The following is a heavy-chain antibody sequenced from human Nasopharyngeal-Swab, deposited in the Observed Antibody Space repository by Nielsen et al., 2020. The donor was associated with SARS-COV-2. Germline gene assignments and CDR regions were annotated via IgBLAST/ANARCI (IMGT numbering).Heavy chain of an antibody. J-gene: IGHJ5*02. Sequence: WIRQPPGKGLEWIGSIYYSGSTYYNPSLKSRVTISVDTSKNQFSLKLSSVTAADTAVYYCARQAEVLRYFDWVYREGWFDPWGQGTLVTVSS. CDR3: ARQAEVLRYFDWVYREGWFDP. CDR2: IYYSGST. V-gene: IGHV4-39*01. D-gene: IGHD3-9*01.